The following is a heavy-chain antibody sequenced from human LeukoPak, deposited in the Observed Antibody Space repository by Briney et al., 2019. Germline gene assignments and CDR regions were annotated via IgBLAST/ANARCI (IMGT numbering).Heavy chain of an antibody. J-gene: IGHJ4*02. Sequence: SVKVSCKASGGTFSSYAISWVRQAPGQGLEWMGRIIPIFGTANYAQKFQGRVTITTDESTSTAYMGLSSLRSEDTAVYYCARASYYYDSSGYWDWGQGTLVTVSS. CDR1: GGTFSSYA. V-gene: IGHV1-69*05. CDR3: ARASYYYDSSGYWD. D-gene: IGHD3-22*01. CDR2: IIPIFGTA.